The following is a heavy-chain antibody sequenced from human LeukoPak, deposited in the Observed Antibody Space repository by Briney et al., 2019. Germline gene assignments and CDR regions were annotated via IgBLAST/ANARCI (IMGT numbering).Heavy chain of an antibody. CDR2: IYYSGST. V-gene: IGHV4-30-4*08. Sequence: SETLSLTCTVSGGSINNGDYYWSWIRHPPGKGLEWIGYIYYSGSTYYIPSLKRRVTISVDTSKNQFSLKLTSVTAADTAVYYCARNYFFSMDVWGKGTTVTVSS. CDR1: GGSINNGDYY. J-gene: IGHJ6*03. CDR3: ARNYFFSMDV.